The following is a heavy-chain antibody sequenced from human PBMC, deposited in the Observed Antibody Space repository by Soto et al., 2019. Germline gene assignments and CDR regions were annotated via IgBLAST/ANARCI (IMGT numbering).Heavy chain of an antibody. J-gene: IGHJ6*02. Sequence: ASVKVSCKASGYTFTSYGISWVRQAPGQGLEWMGWISAYNGNTNYAQKLQGRVTMTTDTSTSTAYMELRSLRSDDTAVYYCAREVSPERSGWFPVSPYYYYGMDVWGQGTTVTVSS. D-gene: IGHD6-19*01. CDR2: ISAYNGNT. CDR1: GYTFTSYG. CDR3: AREVSPERSGWFPVSPYYYYGMDV. V-gene: IGHV1-18*04.